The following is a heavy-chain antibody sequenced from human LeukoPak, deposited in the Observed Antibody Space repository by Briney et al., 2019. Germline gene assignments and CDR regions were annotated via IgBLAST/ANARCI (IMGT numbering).Heavy chain of an antibody. J-gene: IGHJ1*01. V-gene: IGHV1-18*01. Sequence: ASVKVSCXASGYTFTSYGISWVRQAPGQGLEWMGWISAYNGNTNYAQKLQGRVTMTTDTSTSTAYMELRSLRSDDTAVYYCARDYRGHYYDSSGYSHFQHWGQGTLVTVSS. CDR1: GYTFTSYG. CDR3: ARDYRGHYYDSSGYSHFQH. CDR2: ISAYNGNT. D-gene: IGHD3-22*01.